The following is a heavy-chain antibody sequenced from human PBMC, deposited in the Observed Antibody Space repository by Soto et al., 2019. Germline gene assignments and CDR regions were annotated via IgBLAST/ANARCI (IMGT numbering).Heavy chain of an antibody. J-gene: IGHJ4*02. D-gene: IGHD3-10*01. Sequence: QVQLVQSGAEVKKPRSSVKVSCKASGGTFSSYTISWVRQAPGQGLEWMGRIIPILGIANYAQKFQGRVTITADKSTSTAYMELSSLRSEDTAVYYCARVDRSGNDYWGQGTLVTVSS. CDR2: IIPILGIA. V-gene: IGHV1-69*02. CDR1: GGTFSSYT. CDR3: ARVDRSGNDY.